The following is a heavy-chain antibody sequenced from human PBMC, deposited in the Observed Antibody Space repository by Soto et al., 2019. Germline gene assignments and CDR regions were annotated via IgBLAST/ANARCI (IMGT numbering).Heavy chain of an antibody. CDR3: ARDLVLVTQQLPDHY. CDR1: GFTFSSYW. V-gene: IGHV3-7*03. CDR2: IKQDGSEK. Sequence: EVQLVESGGGLVQPGGSLRLSCAASGFTFSSYWMSWVRQAPGKGLEWVTNIKQDGSEKYYVDSVKGRFTISRDNAKNSLYLQMNSLRAEDTAVYYCARDLVLVTQQLPDHYWGQGTLVTVSS. J-gene: IGHJ4*02. D-gene: IGHD6-13*01.